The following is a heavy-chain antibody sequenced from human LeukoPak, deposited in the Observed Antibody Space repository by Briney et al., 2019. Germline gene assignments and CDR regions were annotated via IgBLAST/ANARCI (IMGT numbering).Heavy chain of an antibody. V-gene: IGHV1-24*01. D-gene: IGHD1-26*01. CDR2: FHPEDDEI. J-gene: IGHJ4*02. Sequence: ASVKVSCTVSESSLSGLSMHWVRHSPPKGLEWLGGFHPEDDEIIYAQNFQGRVTMTEDTSTDTAYMELRSLRSEDTAVYYCVTGDHSPYYFHYWGQGTLVTVSS. CDR3: VTGDHSPYYFHY. CDR1: ESSLSGLS.